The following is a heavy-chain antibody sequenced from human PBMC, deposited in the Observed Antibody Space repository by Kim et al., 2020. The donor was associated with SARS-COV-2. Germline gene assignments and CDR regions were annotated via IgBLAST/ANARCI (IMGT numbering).Heavy chain of an antibody. V-gene: IGHV4-31*03. Sequence: SETLSLTCTVSGGSISSGGYYWSWIRQHPGKGLEWIGYIYYSGSTYYNPSLKSRVTISVDTSKNQFSLKLSSVTAADTAVYYCARVRSSSWYVNNHYYGMDVWGQGTTVTVSS. D-gene: IGHD6-13*01. CDR2: IYYSGST. CDR1: GGSISSGGYY. J-gene: IGHJ6*02. CDR3: ARVRSSSWYVNNHYYGMDV.